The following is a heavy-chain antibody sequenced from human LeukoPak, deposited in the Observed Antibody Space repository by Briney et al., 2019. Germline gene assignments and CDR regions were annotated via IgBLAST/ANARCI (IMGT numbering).Heavy chain of an antibody. J-gene: IGHJ4*02. V-gene: IGHV4-59*12. CDR1: GGSISSYY. CDR2: IYYSGST. Sequence: SETLSLTCTVSGGSISSYYWSWIRQPPGKGLEWIGYIYYSGSTNYNPSLKSRVTISVDTSKNQFSLKLSSVTAADTAVYYCARVRRVGYSGYDDYWGQGTLVTVSS. D-gene: IGHD5-12*01. CDR3: ARVRRVGYSGYDDY.